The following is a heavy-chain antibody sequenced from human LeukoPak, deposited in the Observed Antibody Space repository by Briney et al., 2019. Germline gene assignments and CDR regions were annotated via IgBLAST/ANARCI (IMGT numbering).Heavy chain of an antibody. D-gene: IGHD5-24*01. CDR2: IIPIFGTA. CDR3: AGAPRDGYNFGYYYYYMGV. Sequence: SVKVSCKASGGTFSSYAISWVRQAPGQGPEWMGGIIPIFGTANYAQKFQGRVTITADESTSTAYMGLSSLRSEDTAVYYCAGAPRDGYNFGYYYYYMGVWGKGTTVTISS. J-gene: IGHJ6*03. CDR1: GGTFSSYA. V-gene: IGHV1-69*13.